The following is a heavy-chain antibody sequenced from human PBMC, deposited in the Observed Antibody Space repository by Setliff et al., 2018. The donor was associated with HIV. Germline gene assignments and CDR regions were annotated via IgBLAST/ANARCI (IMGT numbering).Heavy chain of an antibody. CDR1: GDYIGSRAYY. D-gene: IGHD5-12*01. J-gene: IGHJ4*02. CDR3: ARLGESGYDFRGFFDF. CDR2: IYYTGNS. Sequence: LSLTCTVSGDYIGSRAYYWAWIRQPPGKGLEWIATIYYTGNSYYNPSLQSRVSISVDTSNNQFSLKLHSVSTSDRGVYFCARLGESGYDFRGFFDFWGPGMLVTLL. V-gene: IGHV4-39*01.